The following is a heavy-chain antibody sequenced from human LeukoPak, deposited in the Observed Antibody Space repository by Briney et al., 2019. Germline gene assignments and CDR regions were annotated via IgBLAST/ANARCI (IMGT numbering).Heavy chain of an antibody. CDR2: IRYDGSNK. CDR1: GFTFSSYG. V-gene: IGHV3-30*02. J-gene: IGHJ4*02. D-gene: IGHD1-26*01. CDR3: AKPVLSGSYGTDS. Sequence: GGSLRLSCAASGFTFSSYGMHWVRQVPGKGLEWVAFIRYDGSNKYYADSVKGRFTISRDNSKNTLYLQMNSLRAEDTAVYYCAKPVLSGSYGTDSWGQGTLVTVSS.